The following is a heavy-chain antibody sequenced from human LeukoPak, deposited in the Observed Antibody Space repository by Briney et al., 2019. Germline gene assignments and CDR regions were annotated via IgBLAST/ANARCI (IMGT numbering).Heavy chain of an antibody. CDR1: GFTFSSYA. J-gene: IGHJ4*02. CDR2: ISGSGGST. Sequence: GGSLRLSCAASGFTFSSYAMSWVRQAPGKGLEWVSAISGSGGSTYYADSVKGRFTISRDNSKNTAYLQMNSLKTEDTAVYYCTRHADLVDTAMGGMTDWGQGTLVTVSS. V-gene: IGHV3-23*01. CDR3: TRHADLVDTAMGGMTD. D-gene: IGHD5-18*01.